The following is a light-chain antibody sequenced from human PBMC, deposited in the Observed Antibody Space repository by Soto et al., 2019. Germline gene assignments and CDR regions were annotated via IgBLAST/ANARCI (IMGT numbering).Light chain of an antibody. Sequence: EIVLTQSPGTLSLSPGEIATLSCRASPIVSSTYLAWFQQKPGQAPRLLIYGASTRATSIPDRFNGSGSGTDSTLTISGLEPQDFALYYCQQYGVTPPNSFGGGTKVEV. CDR1: PIVSSTY. CDR3: QQYGVTPPNS. V-gene: IGKV3-20*01. J-gene: IGKJ4*01. CDR2: GAS.